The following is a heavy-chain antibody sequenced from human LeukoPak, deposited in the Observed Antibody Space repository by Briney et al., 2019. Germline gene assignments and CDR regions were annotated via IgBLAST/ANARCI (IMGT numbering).Heavy chain of an antibody. V-gene: IGHV3-53*01. Sequence: PGGSLRLSCAASGFTVGSNYMSWVRQAPGKGLEWVSVIYSGGSTYYADSVKGRFTISRDNSKNTLYLQMNSLRAEDTAVYYCARPGGYYGSGSYLDYWGQGTLVTVSS. J-gene: IGHJ4*02. CDR1: GFTVGSNY. CDR2: IYSGGST. D-gene: IGHD3-10*01. CDR3: ARPGGYYGSGSYLDY.